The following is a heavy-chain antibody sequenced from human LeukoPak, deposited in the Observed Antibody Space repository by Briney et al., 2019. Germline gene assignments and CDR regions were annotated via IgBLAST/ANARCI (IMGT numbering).Heavy chain of an antibody. J-gene: IGHJ2*01. Sequence: SETLSLTCTVSGGSISSYYWSWIRQPPGKGLESIGNIYYSRSTNDNPSLKSRVTISLDTSKNQFSLRLSSVTAANTAVYYCARNAETWGWYFDLWGRGTLVTVSS. V-gene: IGHV4-59*08. CDR2: IYYSRST. CDR3: ARNAETWGWYFDL. CDR1: GGSISSYY. D-gene: IGHD1-14*01.